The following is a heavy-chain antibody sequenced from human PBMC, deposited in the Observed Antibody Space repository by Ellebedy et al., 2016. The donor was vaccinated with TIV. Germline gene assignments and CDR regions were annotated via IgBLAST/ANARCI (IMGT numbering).Heavy chain of an antibody. CDR3: ARGGSPIFGVVEVRIPYYYGMDV. J-gene: IGHJ6*02. CDR2: IIPIFGTA. D-gene: IGHD3-3*01. V-gene: IGHV1-69*13. Sequence: SVKVSXXASGGTFSSYAISWVRQAPGQGLEWMGGIIPIFGTANYTQKFQGRVTITADESTSTAYMELSSLRSEDTAVYYCARGGSPIFGVVEVRIPYYYGMDVWGQGTTVTVSS. CDR1: GGTFSSYA.